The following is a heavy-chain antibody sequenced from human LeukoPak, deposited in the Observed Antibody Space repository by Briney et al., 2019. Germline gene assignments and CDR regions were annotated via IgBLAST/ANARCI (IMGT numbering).Heavy chain of an antibody. D-gene: IGHD2-21*02. V-gene: IGHV3-7*03. J-gene: IGHJ3*02. CDR3: ASTKAYCGGDCYSGAFDI. CDR2: IKQDGSEK. Sequence: PGGSLRLSCAASGFTFSSYWMSWVRQAPGKGLEWVANIKQDGSEKYYVDSVKGRFTNSRDNAKNSLYLQMNSLRAEDTAVYYCASTKAYCGGDCYSGAFDIWGQGTMVTVSS. CDR1: GFTFSSYW.